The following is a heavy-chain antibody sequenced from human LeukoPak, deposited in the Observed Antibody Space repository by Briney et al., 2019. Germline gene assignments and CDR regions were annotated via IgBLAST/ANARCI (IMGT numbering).Heavy chain of an antibody. V-gene: IGHV4-34*01. CDR1: GGSFSGYY. Sequence: KPSETLSLTCAVYGGSFSGYYWSWIRQPPGKGLEWIGETNHSGSTNYNPSLKSRVTISVDTSKNQFSLKLSSVTAADTAVYYCARALYDFWSGFLDDAFDIWGQGTMVTVSS. CDR3: ARALYDFWSGFLDDAFDI. D-gene: IGHD3-3*01. CDR2: TNHSGST. J-gene: IGHJ3*02.